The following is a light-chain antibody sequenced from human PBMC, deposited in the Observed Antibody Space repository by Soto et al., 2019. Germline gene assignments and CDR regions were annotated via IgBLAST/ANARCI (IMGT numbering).Light chain of an antibody. J-gene: IGLJ1*01. Sequence: QSALTQPPSASGSPGQSVTFSCTGTSSDVGGYNFVSWYQQHPGKAPKLMIYEVNKRPSGVPNRFSGSKSGNTASLTVSGLQAEDDADYYCTSYAGNNNRYVFGTGTKLTVL. CDR3: TSYAGNNNRYV. CDR1: SSDVGGYNF. V-gene: IGLV2-8*01. CDR2: EVN.